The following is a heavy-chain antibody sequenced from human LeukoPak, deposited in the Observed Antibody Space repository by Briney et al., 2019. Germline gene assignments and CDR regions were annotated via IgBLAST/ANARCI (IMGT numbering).Heavy chain of an antibody. J-gene: IGHJ4*02. V-gene: IGHV1-24*01. CDR3: ATGLGVVPAAMSEYFDY. CDR2: FDPEDGET. Sequence: GASVKVSCKVSGYTLTELSMHWVRQAPGKGLEWMGGFDPEDGETIYAQKFQGRVTMTEDTSTDTAYMELSSLRSEDTAVYYCATGLGVVPAAMSEYFDYWGQGTLVTVSP. D-gene: IGHD2-2*01. CDR1: GYTLTELS.